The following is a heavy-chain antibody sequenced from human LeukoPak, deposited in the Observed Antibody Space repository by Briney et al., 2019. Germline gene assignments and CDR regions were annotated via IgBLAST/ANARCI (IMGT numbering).Heavy chain of an antibody. CDR2: IYSGGST. J-gene: IGHJ4*02. CDR1: GFTVSSNY. Sequence: GGSLRLSCAASGFTVSSNYMSWVRQAPGKGLEWVSIIYSGGSTFYADSVKGRFTISRDNSKNTLYLQMNSLRAEDTAVYYCARGIASSGGSCCDYWGQGTLVTVSS. CDR3: ARGIASSGGSCCDY. D-gene: IGHD2-15*01. V-gene: IGHV3-53*01.